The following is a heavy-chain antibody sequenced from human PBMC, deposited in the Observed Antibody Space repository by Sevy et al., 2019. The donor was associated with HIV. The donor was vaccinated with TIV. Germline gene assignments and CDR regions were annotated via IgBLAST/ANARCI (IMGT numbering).Heavy chain of an antibody. D-gene: IGHD3-3*01. CDR3: TTEALTIYGVVL. CDR1: GFTFNNAW. CDR2: IKSKTDGGTT. Sequence: GGSLRLSCAASGFTFNNAWMSWVRQAPGKGLEWVGRIKSKTDGGTTDNAAPVKGSFTISKNDSKKTLYLQMNSLKSEDTAVYYCTTEALTIYGVVLWGQGTLVTVSS. V-gene: IGHV3-15*01. J-gene: IGHJ4*02.